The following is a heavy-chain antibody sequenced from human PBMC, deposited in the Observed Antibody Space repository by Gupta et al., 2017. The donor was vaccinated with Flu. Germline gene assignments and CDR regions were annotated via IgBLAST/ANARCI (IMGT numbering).Heavy chain of an antibody. CDR2: IWYDGSNK. J-gene: IGHJ2*01. Sequence: QVQLVESGGGVVQPGRSLRLSCAASGFPFRSYGMHWVRQAPGKGLEWVAVIWYDGSNKYYADSVKGRFTISRDNSKNTLYLQMNSLRAEDTAVYYCARARGIAARHWYFDLWGRGTLVTVSS. V-gene: IGHV3-33*01. CDR3: ARARGIAARHWYFDL. CDR1: GFPFRSYG. D-gene: IGHD6-6*01.